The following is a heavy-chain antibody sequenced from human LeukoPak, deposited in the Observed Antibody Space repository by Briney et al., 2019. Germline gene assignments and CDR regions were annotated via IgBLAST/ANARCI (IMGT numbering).Heavy chain of an antibody. D-gene: IGHD3-22*01. CDR2: INPNSGGP. J-gene: IGHJ3*02. CDR3: ARVTRTRIVVVPHDAFDI. CDR1: GYTFTGYY. Sequence: GASVKVSCKASGYTFTGYYMHWVRQAPGQGLEWMGWINPNSGGPNYAQKFQGRVTMTRDTVISTAYMELSSLRSDDPAVYCCARVTRTRIVVVPHDAFDIWGQGTMVTVSS. V-gene: IGHV1-2*02.